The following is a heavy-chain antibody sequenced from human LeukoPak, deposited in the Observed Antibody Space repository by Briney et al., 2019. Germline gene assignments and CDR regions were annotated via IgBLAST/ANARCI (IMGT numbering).Heavy chain of an antibody. CDR1: GYTCTSYG. V-gene: IGHV1-18*01. D-gene: IGHD2-15*01. CDR3: ARDCSGGSCYTSY. Sequence: GASVKVSCKSSGYTCTSYGISRVRQAPGQGLEWMGWISAYNGNTNYAQKLQGRVTMTTDTSTTTAYMELRSLRSDDTAVYYCARDCSGGSCYTSYWGQGTLVTVSS. J-gene: IGHJ4*02. CDR2: ISAYNGNT.